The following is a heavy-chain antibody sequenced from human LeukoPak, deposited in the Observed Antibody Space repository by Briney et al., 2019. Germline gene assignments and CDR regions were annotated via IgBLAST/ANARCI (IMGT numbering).Heavy chain of an antibody. Sequence: SVKVSCKASGGTFSSYALSWVRQAPGQGLEWMGGIIPIFATSNYAQKFQGRVTITADESTSTAHMELSSLRSEDTAVYYCARASSYDSSGYHTFDYWGQGALVTVSS. CDR1: GGTFSSYA. J-gene: IGHJ4*02. CDR3: ARASSYDSSGYHTFDY. V-gene: IGHV1-69*13. CDR2: IIPIFATS. D-gene: IGHD3-22*01.